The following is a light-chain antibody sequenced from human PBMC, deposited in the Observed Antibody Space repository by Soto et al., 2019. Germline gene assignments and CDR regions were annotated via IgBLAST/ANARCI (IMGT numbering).Light chain of an antibody. CDR2: SAS. V-gene: IGKV1-39*01. CDR3: QQSYSTPYT. Sequence: DIEITQSPSSLSASVGDRVTITCRASQSISSYLNWYQQKPGRAPKFLIYSASSLQSGVPSRFSGSGSGTDFTLTISSLQPEDFATYYCQQSYSTPYTFGQGTKLEIK. J-gene: IGKJ2*01. CDR1: QSISSY.